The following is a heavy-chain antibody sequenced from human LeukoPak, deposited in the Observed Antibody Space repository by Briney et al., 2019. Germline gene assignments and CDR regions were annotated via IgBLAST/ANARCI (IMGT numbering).Heavy chain of an antibody. V-gene: IGHV3-23*01. CDR1: GFTFSSFV. Sequence: GGSLRLSCAASGFTFSSFVVSWVRQAPGKGLEWVSRISGSGGTTYHADSVKGRFTISRDNSKNTLFLQMNSVRAEDTAVYYCAKIDLGANYYINCWGQGTLVTVSS. CDR3: AKIDLGANYYINC. J-gene: IGHJ4*02. D-gene: IGHD4/OR15-4a*01. CDR2: ISGSGGTT.